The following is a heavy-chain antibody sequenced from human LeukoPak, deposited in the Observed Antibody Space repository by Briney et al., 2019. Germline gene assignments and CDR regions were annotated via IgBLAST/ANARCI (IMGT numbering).Heavy chain of an antibody. CDR3: AVMHRYYDGSGYWVQ. Sequence: GGSLRLSCAASGFTFGSYAMSWVRQAQGKGLEWASGISISGGTTSYAESVRGRFTVSRDNPRNTLYMERNSLRDEDTAVYYCAVMHRYYDGSGYWVQWGQGTLVTVSS. CDR1: GFTFGSYA. J-gene: IGHJ4*02. V-gene: IGHV3-23*01. CDR2: ISISGGTT. D-gene: IGHD3-22*01.